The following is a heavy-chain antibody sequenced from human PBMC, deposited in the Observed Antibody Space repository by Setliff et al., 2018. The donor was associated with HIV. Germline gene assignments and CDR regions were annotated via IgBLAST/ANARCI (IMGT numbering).Heavy chain of an antibody. CDR2: IYYDGST. D-gene: IGHD3-22*01. CDR3: ARTSSGWFDP. Sequence: SETLSLTCSVSDGSISSDYWSWIRQPPGKGLEWIGYIYYDGSTNYNPSLKSRVTISVDTSKNQFSLKLTSVTAADTAVYYCARTSSGWFDPWGQGTLVTVSS. V-gene: IGHV4-59*08. CDR1: DGSISSDY. J-gene: IGHJ5*02.